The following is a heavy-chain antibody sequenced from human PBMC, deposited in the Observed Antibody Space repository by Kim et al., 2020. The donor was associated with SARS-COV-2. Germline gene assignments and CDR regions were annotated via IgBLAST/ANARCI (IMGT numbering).Heavy chain of an antibody. CDR1: GYTFTSYG. Sequence: ASVKVSCKASGYTFTSYGISWVLQAPGQGLEWMGWISAYNGNTTYSQKLQGRVTMTTDTSTSTAYMELRSLRSYDTAVYYCARDEGTVYYYDSSGYYHDAFDIWGQGTMGTVSS. CDR2: ISAYNGNT. J-gene: IGHJ3*02. V-gene: IGHV1-18*01. D-gene: IGHD3-22*01. CDR3: ARDEGTVYYYDSSGYYHDAFDI.